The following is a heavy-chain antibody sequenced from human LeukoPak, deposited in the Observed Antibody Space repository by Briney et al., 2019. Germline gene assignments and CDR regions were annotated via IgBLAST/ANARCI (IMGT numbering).Heavy chain of an antibody. CDR1: GFTFSAYA. D-gene: IGHD4-17*01. Sequence: GGSLRLSCEASGFTFSAYAMTWVRQAPGKGLEWVSSIGSDNKPHYSESVKGRFTISRDNSKNTLYLQMDSLRAEDTAVYFCARRELLAYGDHGFDYWGRGTLVTVSS. CDR2: IGSDNKP. J-gene: IGHJ4*02. V-gene: IGHV3-23*05. CDR3: ARRELLAYGDHGFDY.